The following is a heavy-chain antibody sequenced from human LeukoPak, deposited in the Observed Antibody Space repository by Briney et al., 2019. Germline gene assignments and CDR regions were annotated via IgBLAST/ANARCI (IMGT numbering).Heavy chain of an antibody. V-gene: IGHV4-59*02. Sequence: SETLSLTCTVSGGSVNSYQWSWIRQPPGKGLEWIGNGYYTGSSNYNPSLKSRVIISVDTSKNQFSLTLNSATAADTAVYFCARSMVSSTVRYYYYMDVWGKGTTVTVSS. J-gene: IGHJ6*03. D-gene: IGHD6-13*01. CDR2: GYYTGSS. CDR3: ARSMVSSTVRYYYYMDV. CDR1: GGSVNSYQ.